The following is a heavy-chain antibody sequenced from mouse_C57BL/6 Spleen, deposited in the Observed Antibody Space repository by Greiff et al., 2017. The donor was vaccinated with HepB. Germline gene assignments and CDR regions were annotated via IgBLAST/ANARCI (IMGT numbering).Heavy chain of an antibody. J-gene: IGHJ4*01. Sequence: QVQLQQSGAELARPGASVKLSCKASGYTFTSYGISWVKQRTGQGLEWIGEIYPRSGNTYYNEKFKGKATLTADKSSSTAYMELRSLTSEDSAVYFCAREGELRREFYYAMDYWGQGTSVTVSS. CDR1: GYTFTSYG. V-gene: IGHV1-81*01. CDR3: AREGELRREFYYAMDY. CDR2: IYPRSGNT. D-gene: IGHD3-2*02.